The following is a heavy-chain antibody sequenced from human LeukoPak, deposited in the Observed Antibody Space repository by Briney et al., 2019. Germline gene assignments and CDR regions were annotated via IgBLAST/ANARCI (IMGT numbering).Heavy chain of an antibody. D-gene: IGHD3-22*01. J-gene: IGHJ4*02. CDR1: GYTFTSYG. CDR3: ARDFYYDSSGYYSRRKFDY. CDR2: ISAYNGNT. V-gene: IGHV1-18*01. Sequence: ASVKVSCKASGYTFTSYGISWVRQASGQGLEWMGWISAYNGNTNYAQKLQGRVTMTTDTSTSTAYMELRSLRSDDTAVYYCARDFYYDSSGYYSRRKFDYWGQGTLVTVSS.